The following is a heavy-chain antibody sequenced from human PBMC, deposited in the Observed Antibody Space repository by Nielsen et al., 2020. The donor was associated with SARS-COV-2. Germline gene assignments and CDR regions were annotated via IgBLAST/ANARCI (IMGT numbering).Heavy chain of an antibody. CDR2: IWYDGSNK. J-gene: IGHJ6*02. V-gene: IGHV3-30*02. CDR3: ASDSNSYNYYYYYGMDV. D-gene: IGHD2-2*01. Sequence: GESLKISCAASGFTFSSYGMHWVRQAPGKGLEWVAVIWYDGSNKYYADSVKGRVTISRDNSKNTLNLQMNSLRAEDTAVYYCASDSNSYNYYYYYGMDVWGQGTTVTVSS. CDR1: GFTFSSYG.